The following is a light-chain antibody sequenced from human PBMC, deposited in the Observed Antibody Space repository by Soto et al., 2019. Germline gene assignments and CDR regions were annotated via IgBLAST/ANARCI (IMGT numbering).Light chain of an antibody. CDR1: QTINNW. CDR2: DAS. CDR3: QQYENYWT. V-gene: IGKV1-5*01. J-gene: IGKJ1*01. Sequence: DMQMTQSPSTVSASVGDRVTITCRASQTINNWLAWYQHKPGKAPKLLIYDASNLDSGVPSRFSGSGSGTEFSLTISNLQPDDFATYYCQQYENYWTFGQGTKVDIK.